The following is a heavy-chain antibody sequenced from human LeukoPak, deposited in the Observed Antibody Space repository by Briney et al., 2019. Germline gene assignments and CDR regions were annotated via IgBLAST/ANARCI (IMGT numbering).Heavy chain of an antibody. J-gene: IGHJ6*03. CDR1: GFTFSNYA. Sequence: GGSLRLSCAAPGFTFSNYAIHWVRQAPGKGLEWVAVISHDGSNKYYADSVKGRFTISRDNSKNTLYLQMNSLRTEDTAVYYCARGSRAIVATKFARGRYMDVWGKGTTVTVSS. V-gene: IGHV3-30*04. CDR3: ARGSRAIVATKFARGRYMDV. D-gene: IGHD5-12*01. CDR2: ISHDGSNK.